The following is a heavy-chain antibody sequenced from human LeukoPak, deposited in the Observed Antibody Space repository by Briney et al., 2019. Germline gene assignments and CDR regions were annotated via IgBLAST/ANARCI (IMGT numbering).Heavy chain of an antibody. V-gene: IGHV3-23*01. J-gene: IGHJ4*02. CDR1: GFTFRSDA. D-gene: IGHD2-2*02. Sequence: AGGSLRLSCAASGFTFRSDAMSWVRQAPGKGLEWVSGISGSGGTTYYADSVKGRFTISRDNSKNTLYLQMNSLRAEDTAVYYCAKHHCSSTSCYRVLDFWGQGTLVTVSS. CDR3: AKHHCSSTSCYRVLDF. CDR2: ISGSGGTT.